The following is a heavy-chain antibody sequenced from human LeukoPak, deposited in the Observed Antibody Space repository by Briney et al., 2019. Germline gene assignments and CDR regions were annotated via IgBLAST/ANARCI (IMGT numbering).Heavy chain of an antibody. Sequence: SETLSLTCTVSGGSISVSDYYWGWIRQPPGKGLEWIGSVYYTGSTYYNPSLRSRVTISIDTSKNQFSLRLSSVTAADTTVYYCARYRAHSDYIDYWGQGTLVTVSS. CDR2: VYYTGST. V-gene: IGHV4-39*01. J-gene: IGHJ4*02. D-gene: IGHD3-10*01. CDR1: GGSISVSDYY. CDR3: ARYRAHSDYIDY.